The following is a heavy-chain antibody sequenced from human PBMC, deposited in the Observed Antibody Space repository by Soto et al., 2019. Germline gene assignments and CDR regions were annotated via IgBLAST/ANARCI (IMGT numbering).Heavy chain of an antibody. CDR1: GFTFSSYA. CDR2: ISGSGGST. D-gene: IGHD3-3*01. J-gene: IGHJ4*02. V-gene: IGHV3-23*01. CDR3: AKGPWGGLRFLEWLSTPFDY. Sequence: GGSLRLSCAASGFTFSSYAMSWVRQAPGKGLEWVSAISGSGGSTYYADSVKGRFTISRDNSKNTLYLQMNSLRAEDTAVYYCAKGPWGGLRFLEWLSTPFDYWGQGTLVTVSS.